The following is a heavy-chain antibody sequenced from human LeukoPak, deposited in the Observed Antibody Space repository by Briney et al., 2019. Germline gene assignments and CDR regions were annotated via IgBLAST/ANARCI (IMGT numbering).Heavy chain of an antibody. CDR3: ARDAGWSLDP. CDR1: GFIFSDHN. V-gene: IGHV3-72*01. CDR2: IRNKANSYII. Sequence: GGSLRLSCAASGFIFSDHNMDWVRQAPGKGLEWVGRIRNKANSYIIEDAASARGRFTISRDDSKNLLFLQMNSLRAEDTAVYYCARDAGWSLDPWGQGTLVTVSS. J-gene: IGHJ5*02. D-gene: IGHD1-26*01.